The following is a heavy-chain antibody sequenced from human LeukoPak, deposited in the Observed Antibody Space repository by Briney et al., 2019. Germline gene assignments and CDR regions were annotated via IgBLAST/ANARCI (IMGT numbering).Heavy chain of an antibody. V-gene: IGHV4-31*03. CDR2: IYYSGST. D-gene: IGHD2-15*01. Sequence: PSETLSLTCTVSGGSISSGGYYWSWIRQHPGKGLEWIGYIYYSGSTYYNPSLESRLNISLDRSKDQFSLKLSSVSAADTAVYFCARITRHCSGGGCYSGVFDIWGQGTMVTVSS. CDR1: GGSISSGGYY. J-gene: IGHJ3*02. CDR3: ARITRHCSGGGCYSGVFDI.